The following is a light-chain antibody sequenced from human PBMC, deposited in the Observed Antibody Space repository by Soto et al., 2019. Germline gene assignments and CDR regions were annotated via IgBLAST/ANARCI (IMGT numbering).Light chain of an antibody. J-gene: IGKJ5*01. Sequence: ELMMTQFPAPLSVAPGERAPLSFRASQSVSSSLAWYQQKPGQAPRLLIYGASTRATGTPARFSGSGSGTEFTLTISSLQSEDFAVYYCQQYKNWPPITFGQGTRLEIK. CDR2: GAS. CDR3: QQYKNWPPIT. CDR1: QSVSSS. V-gene: IGKV3-15*01.